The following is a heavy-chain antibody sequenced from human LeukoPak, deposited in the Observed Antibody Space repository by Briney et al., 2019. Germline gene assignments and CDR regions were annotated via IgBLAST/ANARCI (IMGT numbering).Heavy chain of an antibody. Sequence: SETLSLTCTVSGGSISSYYWSWIRQPPGKGLEWIGYIYYSGSINYNPSPKSRVTISVDTSKNQFSLKLSSVTAADTAVYYCARLSYCSSTSCYGYWFDPWGQGTLVTVSS. CDR2: IYYSGSI. D-gene: IGHD2-2*01. CDR1: GGSISSYY. CDR3: ARLSYCSSTSCYGYWFDP. J-gene: IGHJ5*02. V-gene: IGHV4-59*01.